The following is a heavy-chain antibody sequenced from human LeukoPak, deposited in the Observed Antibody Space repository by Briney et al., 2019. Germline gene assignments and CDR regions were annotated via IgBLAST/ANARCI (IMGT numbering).Heavy chain of an antibody. CDR2: ISNSDGNT. CDR1: GFTFSSYA. D-gene: IGHD1-1*01. CDR3: AKATGTLGN. V-gene: IGHV3-23*01. J-gene: IGHJ1*01. Sequence: PGGSLRLSCAASGFTFSSYAMSWVRQAPGKGLEWVSTISNSDGNTYYADSVKGRFTTSRDNSKNTLYLQMNSLTAEDTAIYYCAKATGTLGNWGQGTLVIVSS.